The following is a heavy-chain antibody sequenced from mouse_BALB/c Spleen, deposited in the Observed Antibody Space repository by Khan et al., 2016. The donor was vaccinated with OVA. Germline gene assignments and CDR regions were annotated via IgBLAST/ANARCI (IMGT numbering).Heavy chain of an antibody. CDR1: GNTFTSYG. Sequence: VQLKESGAELGRPGSSVKLSCKTSGNTFTSYGIKWVRQRPGQGLEWIGYIYPGNGYIEYNEKFQGKAILTSDTSSTTAYMQLRSLTSKDSALYFCTTAYYRYYFDYWGQGTTLTVSS. V-gene: IGHV1S134*01. D-gene: IGHD2-14*01. J-gene: IGHJ2*01. CDR2: IYPGNGYI. CDR3: TTAYYRYYFDY.